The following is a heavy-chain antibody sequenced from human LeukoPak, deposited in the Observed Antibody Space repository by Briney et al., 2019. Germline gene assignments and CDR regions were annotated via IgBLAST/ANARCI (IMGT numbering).Heavy chain of an antibody. Sequence: GGSLRLSCAASGFTFSSYWMSWVRQAPGKGLEWVANIKQDGSAKYYVDSVKGRFTISRDNAKNSLYLQMNSLRAEDTAVYFCARDGVLMVYVILDYWGQGTLVTVSS. CDR1: GFTFSSYW. CDR3: ARDGVLMVYVILDY. CDR2: IKQDGSAK. D-gene: IGHD2-8*01. V-gene: IGHV3-7*01. J-gene: IGHJ4*02.